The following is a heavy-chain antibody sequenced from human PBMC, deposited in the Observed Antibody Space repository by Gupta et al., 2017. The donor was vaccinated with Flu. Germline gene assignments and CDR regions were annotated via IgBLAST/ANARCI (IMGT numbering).Heavy chain of an antibody. CDR3: ARRLSSTSWDDVFDI. D-gene: IGHD2-2*01. CDR2: INTDNGNT. J-gene: IGHJ3*02. Sequence: QAPGQRLGWMGWINTDNGNTKYSQKFEGRVTITRDTPASTVFLELSSLRSEDTAVYYCARRLSSTSWDDVFDIWGQGTMVTVSS. V-gene: IGHV1-3*04.